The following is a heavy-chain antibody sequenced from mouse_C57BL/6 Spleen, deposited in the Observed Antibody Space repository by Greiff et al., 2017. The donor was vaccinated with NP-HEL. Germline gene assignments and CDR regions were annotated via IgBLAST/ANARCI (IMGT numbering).Heavy chain of an antibody. D-gene: IGHD2-2*01. CDR2: IDPSDSYT. J-gene: IGHJ2*01. CDR3: ARREIYYGYVDY. CDR1: GYTFTSYW. Sequence: QVQLQQSGAELVMPGASVKLSCKASGYTFTSYWMHWVKQRPGQGLEWIGEIDPSDSYTNYNQKFKGKSTLTVDKSSSTAYMQLSSLTSEDSAVYYCARREIYYGYVDYWGQGTTLTVSS. V-gene: IGHV1-69*01.